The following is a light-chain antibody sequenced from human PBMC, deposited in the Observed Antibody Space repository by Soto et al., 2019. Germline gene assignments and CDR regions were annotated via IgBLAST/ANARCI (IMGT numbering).Light chain of an antibody. Sequence: QSALTQPASVSGSPGQSITISCTGTSSDVATYNLVSWYQQRPGTAPQLIFYEVTKRPSGVSTRFSGSQSGNTASLTISGLQADDEADYYCCSRVFGGGTKLTVL. CDR3: CSRV. V-gene: IGLV2-23*02. CDR1: SSDVATYNL. J-gene: IGLJ3*02. CDR2: EVT.